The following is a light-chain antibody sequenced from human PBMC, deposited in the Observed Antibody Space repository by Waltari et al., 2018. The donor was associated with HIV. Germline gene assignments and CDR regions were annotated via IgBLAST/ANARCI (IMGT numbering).Light chain of an antibody. V-gene: IGLV1-36*01. CDR1: RNNRGPYA. Sequence: QSALTQEASVSGTVGQKVTLSCTVDRNNRGPYAVVWYQQIPHGAPKTVMFGDSLPSGIPDRFSASKSGTTASLTISGLQPEDEADYYCSAWDYSLSARVFGGGTRLTVL. CDR3: SAWDYSLSARV. J-gene: IGLJ3*02. CDR2: GDS.